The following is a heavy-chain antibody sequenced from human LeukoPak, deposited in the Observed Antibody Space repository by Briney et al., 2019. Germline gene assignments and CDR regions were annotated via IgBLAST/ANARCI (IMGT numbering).Heavy chain of an antibody. J-gene: IGHJ5*02. V-gene: IGHV4-34*01. Sequence: SESLSLTCAVYGGSFSGYYWSWIRQPPGKGLEWIGEINHSGSTNYNPSLKSRVTISVDTSKNQFSLKLSSVTAADTAVYYCARGGQQWLEETLFDPWGQGTLVTVSS. CDR3: ARGGQQWLEETLFDP. CDR1: GGSFSGYY. D-gene: IGHD6-19*01. CDR2: INHSGST.